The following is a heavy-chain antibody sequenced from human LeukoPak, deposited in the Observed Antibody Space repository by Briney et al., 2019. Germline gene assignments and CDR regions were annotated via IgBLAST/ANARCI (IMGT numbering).Heavy chain of an antibody. CDR1: GCSISSYY. Sequence: SETLSLTCAVSGCSISSYYWSWIRQPPGKGLEWWVYIYYSGSTNYNPSLTSRATIELETPKNHLSLNLTSGTAADTAVYYWARARRDRRYSYYYFIYRGQGTLVTVSS. V-gene: IGHV4-59*01. CDR3: ARARRDRRYSYYYFIY. J-gene: IGHJ4*02. D-gene: IGHD5-18*01. CDR2: IYYSGST.